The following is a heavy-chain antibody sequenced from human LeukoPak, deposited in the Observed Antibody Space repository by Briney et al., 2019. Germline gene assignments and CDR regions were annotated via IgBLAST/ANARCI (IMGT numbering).Heavy chain of an antibody. CDR2: FHYNMNI. D-gene: IGHD2-2*01. V-gene: IGHV4-34*01. CDR3: ARRKPQIRPAAMGWGAFDI. J-gene: IGHJ3*02. Sequence: MTSETLSLTCAVYGGSFSGYYWSWIRQPPGKGLEWIATFHYNMNIYYNPSLRSRLTISVDTSQNQFSLKLYSVSPADTAVYYCARRKPQIRPAAMGWGAFDIWGQGTMVTVSS. CDR1: GGSFSGYY.